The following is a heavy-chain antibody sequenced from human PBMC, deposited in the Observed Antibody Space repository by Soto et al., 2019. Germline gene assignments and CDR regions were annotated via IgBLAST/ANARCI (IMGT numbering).Heavy chain of an antibody. V-gene: IGHV3-23*01. Sequence: EVQLLESGGGLVQPGGSLRLSCAASGFTFSSYAMSWVRQAPGKGVARVSAISGSGRSTYYADSVKGRFTISRDNSKNTLYLQINSLRAEDTAIYYCAKLKSFGGNYSGFDPWGQGTLVTVSS. J-gene: IGHJ5*02. CDR1: GFTFSSYA. CDR2: ISGSGRST. D-gene: IGHD4-4*01. CDR3: AKLKSFGGNYSGFDP.